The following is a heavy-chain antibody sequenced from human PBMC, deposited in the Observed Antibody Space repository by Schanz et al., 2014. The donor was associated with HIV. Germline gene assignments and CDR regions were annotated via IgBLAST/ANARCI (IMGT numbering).Heavy chain of an antibody. Sequence: EVQLVESGGGLIQPGGSLRLSCAASGFTVSNNYMSWVRQAPGKGLEWVSVIYSGGSTYYADSVKGRFTISRDNSKNTLYLQMNSLRAEDTAVYYCARMEQLIIGYYYGMDVWGQGTTVTVSS. CDR2: IYSGGST. V-gene: IGHV3-66*03. CDR3: ARMEQLIIGYYYGMDV. J-gene: IGHJ6*02. D-gene: IGHD3-16*01. CDR1: GFTVSNNY.